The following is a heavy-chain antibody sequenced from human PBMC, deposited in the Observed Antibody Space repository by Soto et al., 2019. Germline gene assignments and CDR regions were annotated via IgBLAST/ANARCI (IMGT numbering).Heavy chain of an antibody. J-gene: IGHJ3*01. Sequence: GGSLRLSCAASGFVVTDYYMSWVRQAPGKGLEWVAVFLIGGDTHYGESVKCRFTISRDNSKNTLYLQMNSLRAEDTAVYYCAREPLWSGPLPLDAFDLWGQGTMVTVSS. CDR1: GFVVTDYY. V-gene: IGHV3-53*01. D-gene: IGHD3-3*01. CDR2: FLIGGDT. CDR3: AREPLWSGPLPLDAFDL.